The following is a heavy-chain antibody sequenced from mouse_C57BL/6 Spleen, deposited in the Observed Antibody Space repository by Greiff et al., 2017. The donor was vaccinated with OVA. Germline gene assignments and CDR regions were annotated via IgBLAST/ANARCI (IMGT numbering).Heavy chain of an antibody. Sequence: EVKLVESGAELVKPGASVKLSCTASGFNIKDYYMHWVKQRTEQGLEWIGRIDPEDGETKYAPKFQGKATITADTSSNTAYLQLSSLTSEDTAVYYCALHYYGRPWFAYWGQGTLVTVSA. CDR2: IDPEDGET. CDR1: GFNIKDYY. V-gene: IGHV14-2*01. D-gene: IGHD1-1*01. CDR3: ALHYYGRPWFAY. J-gene: IGHJ3*01.